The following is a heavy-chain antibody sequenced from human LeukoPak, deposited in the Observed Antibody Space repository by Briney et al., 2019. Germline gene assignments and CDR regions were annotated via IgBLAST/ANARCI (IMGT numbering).Heavy chain of an antibody. CDR2: ISAYNGNT. V-gene: IGHV1-18*01. J-gene: IGHJ4*02. CDR3: ARDWSGVVVIALDY. CDR1: GGTFSSYA. D-gene: IGHD2-21*01. Sequence: GSSVKVSCKASGGTFSSYAISWVRQAPGQGLEWMGWISAYNGNTDYAQILQGRVTMTTDTSTSTAYLELRSLRSDDTAVYYCARDWSGVVVIALDYWGQGTLVTVSS.